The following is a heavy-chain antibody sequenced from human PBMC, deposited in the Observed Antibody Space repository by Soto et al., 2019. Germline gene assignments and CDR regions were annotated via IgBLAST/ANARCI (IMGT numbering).Heavy chain of an antibody. V-gene: IGHV5-51*01. CDR1: GYSFTSYW. J-gene: IGHJ6*02. CDR3: ARHTCSSTSCYYYYGMDV. CDR2: IYPGDSDT. D-gene: IGHD2-2*01. Sequence: GESLKISRKGSGYSFTSYWIGWVRQMPGKGLEWMGIIYPGDSDTRYSPSFQGQVTISADKSISTAYLQWSSLKASDTAMYYCARHTCSSTSCYYYYGMDVWGQGTTVTVSS.